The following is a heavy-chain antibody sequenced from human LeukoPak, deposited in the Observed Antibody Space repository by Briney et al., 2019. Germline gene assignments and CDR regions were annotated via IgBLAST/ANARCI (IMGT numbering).Heavy chain of an antibody. CDR3: ARGRGLELRPNNWFDP. Sequence: ASVKVSCKASGYTFTGYYMHWVRQAPGQGLEWMGWINPNSGGTNYAQKFQGRVTMTRDTSISTAYMELSRLRSDDTAVYYCARGRGLELRPNNWFDPWGQGTLVTVSS. CDR1: GYTFTGYY. J-gene: IGHJ5*02. D-gene: IGHD1-7*01. CDR2: INPNSGGT. V-gene: IGHV1-2*02.